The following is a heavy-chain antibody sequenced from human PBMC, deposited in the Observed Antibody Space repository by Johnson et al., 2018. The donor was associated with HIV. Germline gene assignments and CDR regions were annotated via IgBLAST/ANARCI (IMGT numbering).Heavy chain of an antibody. CDR3: ARGVSSGYYSNAFDM. J-gene: IGHJ3*02. CDR2: ISYDGSNK. Sequence: QVQLVESGGGLVQPGGSLRLSCAASGFTFSSYAMSWVRQGPGKGLEWVTIISYDGSNKYYADSVKGRFTISRDSSKNTLYLQMNSLRAEDTALYYCARGVSSGYYSNAFDMWGLGTLVTVSS. D-gene: IGHD3-22*01. V-gene: IGHV3-30-3*01. CDR1: GFTFSSYA.